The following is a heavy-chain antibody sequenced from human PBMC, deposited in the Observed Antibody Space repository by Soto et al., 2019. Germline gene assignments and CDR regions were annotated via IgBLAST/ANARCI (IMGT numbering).Heavy chain of an antibody. V-gene: IGHV1-69*01. CDR1: GVSFNNNG. D-gene: IGHD3-10*01. CDR2: VSPPFRTS. Sequence: QVQLVQSGAEVKKPGSSVKVSCKTSGVSFNNNGIGWVRQAPGHGLEWMGGVSPPFRTSNYARKFQGRISITADASTGTVNMELSSLTSEDTAQYYCARVLYYGSGSYSPYGMDVWGPGTTVTGSS. CDR3: ARVLYYGSGSYSPYGMDV. J-gene: IGHJ6*02.